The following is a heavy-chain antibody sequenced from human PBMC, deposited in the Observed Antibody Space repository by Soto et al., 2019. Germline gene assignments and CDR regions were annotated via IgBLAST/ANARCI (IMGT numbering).Heavy chain of an antibody. CDR1: GGSISSGGYY. CDR2: IYYSGST. Sequence: QVQLQESGPGLVKPSQTLSLTCTVSGGSISSGGYYWSWIRQHPGKGLEWIGYIYYSGSTYYNPSLKSRVNISVDTSKNQFSLKLSSVTAADTAVYYCARDRRYYYGSGSYSNWFDPWGQGTLVTVSS. J-gene: IGHJ5*02. D-gene: IGHD3-10*01. CDR3: ARDRRYYYGSGSYSNWFDP. V-gene: IGHV4-31*03.